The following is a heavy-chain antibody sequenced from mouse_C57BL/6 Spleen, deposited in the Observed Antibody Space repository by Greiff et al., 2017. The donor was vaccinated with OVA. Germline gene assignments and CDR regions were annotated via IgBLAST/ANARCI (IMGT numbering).Heavy chain of an antibody. CDR2: INPSTGGT. CDR1: GYSFTGYY. CDR3: ARGGYYGSSPLDY. J-gene: IGHJ2*01. V-gene: IGHV1-42*01. D-gene: IGHD1-1*01. Sequence: VQLQQSGPELVKPGASVKISCKASGYSFTGYYMNWVKQSPEKSLEWIGEINPSTGGTTYNQKFKAKATLTVDKSSSTAYMQLKSLTSEDSAVYYCARGGYYGSSPLDYWGQGTTLTVSS.